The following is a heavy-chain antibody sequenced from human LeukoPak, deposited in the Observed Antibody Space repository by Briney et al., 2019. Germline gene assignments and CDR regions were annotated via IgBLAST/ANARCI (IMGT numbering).Heavy chain of an antibody. CDR2: ISYDGYNK. Sequence: GGSLRLSCAASGFSLSSYGMHWVRQASGKGLEWVAVISYDGYNKYYADSVKGRCTVSRDNFKNTLDLQMNSLIAEDTGVYYCARGSRDGYNSFDYWGQGTPVTVSS. CDR1: GFSLSSYG. CDR3: ARGSRDGYNSFDY. J-gene: IGHJ4*02. D-gene: IGHD5-24*01. V-gene: IGHV3-30*03.